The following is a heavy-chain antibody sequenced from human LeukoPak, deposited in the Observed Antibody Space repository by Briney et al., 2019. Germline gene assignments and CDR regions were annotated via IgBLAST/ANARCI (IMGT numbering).Heavy chain of an antibody. D-gene: IGHD6-13*01. CDR2: IYHSGST. CDR1: GGSISSGGYY. Sequence: SETLSLTCTVSGGSISSGGYYWSWIRQPPGKGLEWIGYIYHSGSTYYNPSLKSRVTISVDTSKNQFSLKLSSVTAADTAVYYCARVHSSSWDFDYWGQGTLVTVSS. V-gene: IGHV4-30-2*01. CDR3: ARVHSSSWDFDY. J-gene: IGHJ4*02.